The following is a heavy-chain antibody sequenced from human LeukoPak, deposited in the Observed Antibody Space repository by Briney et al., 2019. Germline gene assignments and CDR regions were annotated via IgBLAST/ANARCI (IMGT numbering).Heavy chain of an antibody. CDR1: GGSLSGYY. V-gene: IGHV4-34*01. Sequence: SETLSLTCAVYGGSLSGYYWSWIRQPPGKGLEWIGEINHSGSTNYNPSLKSRVTISVDTSKNQFSLKLSSVTAADTAVYYCARDSYDSSGYSAEYFQHWGQGTLVTVSS. D-gene: IGHD3-22*01. J-gene: IGHJ1*01. CDR3: ARDSYDSSGYSAEYFQH. CDR2: INHSGST.